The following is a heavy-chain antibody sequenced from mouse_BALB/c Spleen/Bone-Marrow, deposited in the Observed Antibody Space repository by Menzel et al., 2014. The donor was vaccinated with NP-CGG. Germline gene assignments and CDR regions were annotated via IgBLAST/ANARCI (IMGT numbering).Heavy chain of an antibody. J-gene: IGHJ4*01. CDR2: IWAGGST. V-gene: IGHV2-9*02. Sequence: VKVVESGPGLVAPSQSLSITCTVSGFSLTSYGVHWVRQPPGKVLEWLGVIWAGGSTNYNSALMSRLSISKDNSKGQVFLKMNSLQTDDTAMYYCARGSYYEGAMDYWGQEPQSPSPQ. CDR3: ARGSYYEGAMDY. D-gene: IGHD1-1*01. CDR1: GFSLTSYG.